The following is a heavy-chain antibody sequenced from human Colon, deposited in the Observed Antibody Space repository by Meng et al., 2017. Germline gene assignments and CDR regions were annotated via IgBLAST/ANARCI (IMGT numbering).Heavy chain of an antibody. D-gene: IGHD3-3*01. V-gene: IGHV3-33*08. Sequence: PGASLTLSCAASGFTFRYERSNWVRQAPGKGLEWVEGIWFDGISQFYADSMKGRFTVSRDNFKSTVYLQMDSLRAEDTAVYYCARDVDTSSHYDRFDPWGQGTLVTVSS. CDR1: GFTFRYER. CDR2: IWFDGISQ. CDR3: ARDVDTSSHYDRFDP. J-gene: IGHJ5*02.